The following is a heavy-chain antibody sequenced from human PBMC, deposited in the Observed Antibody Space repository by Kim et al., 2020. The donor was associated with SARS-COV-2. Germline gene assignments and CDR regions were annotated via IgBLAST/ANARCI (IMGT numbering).Heavy chain of an antibody. D-gene: IGHD3-9*01. J-gene: IGHJ6*04. Sequence: GGSLRLSCAASGFTFSSYTMHWVRQAPGKGLEYVSGISSNGGSTYYANSVKGRFTISRDNSKSTLYLQMGSLRAEDMAVYYCARGTDFDWLLYYYYGMDVWGKGTTVTVSS. CDR2: ISSNGGST. CDR1: GFTFSSYT. V-gene: IGHV3-64*01. CDR3: ARGTDFDWLLYYYYGMDV.